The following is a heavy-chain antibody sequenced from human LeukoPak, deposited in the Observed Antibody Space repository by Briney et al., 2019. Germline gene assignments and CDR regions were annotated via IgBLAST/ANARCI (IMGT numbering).Heavy chain of an antibody. V-gene: IGHV4-39*01. D-gene: IGHD3-10*01. Sequence: SETLSLTCTVSGGSISSSIYYWGWIRQPPGKGLEWIGSIYYSGSTYYNPSLKSRVTISVGTSKNQFSLKLSSVTAADTAVYYCARHKALWFGELLYHDYWGQGTLVTVSS. J-gene: IGHJ4*02. CDR2: IYYSGST. CDR3: ARHKALWFGELLYHDY. CDR1: GGSISSSIYY.